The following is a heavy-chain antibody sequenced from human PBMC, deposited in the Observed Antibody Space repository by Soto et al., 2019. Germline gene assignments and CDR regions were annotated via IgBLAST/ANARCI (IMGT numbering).Heavy chain of an antibody. CDR1: GITFSNAW. V-gene: IGHV3-15*01. J-gene: IGHJ6*02. CDR2: IKSITDGGTT. CDR3: TTESADIVVVPATFGMDV. Sequence: PGGSLRLSCAASGITFSNAWMTWVRQAPGKGLEWVGRIKSITDGGTTDYAAPVKGRFTISRDDSKDTLYLQMNNLRTEDTAVYHCTTESADIVVVPATFGMDVWGQGTTVTVSS. D-gene: IGHD2-2*01.